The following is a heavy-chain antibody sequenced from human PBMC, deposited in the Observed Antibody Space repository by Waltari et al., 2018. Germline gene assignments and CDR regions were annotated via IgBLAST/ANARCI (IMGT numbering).Heavy chain of an antibody. V-gene: IGHV3-30*18. CDR1: GFTFSSYG. Sequence: QVQLVESGGGVVQPGRSLRLSCAASGFTFSSYGMHWVRQAPGKGLEWVAVIWYDGSNKYYADSVKGRFTISRYNSKNTLYLQMNSLRAEDTAMYYCAKLTGGSYGLHDDAFDIWGQGTMVTVSS. CDR2: IWYDGSNK. D-gene: IGHD5-18*01. CDR3: AKLTGGSYGLHDDAFDI. J-gene: IGHJ3*02.